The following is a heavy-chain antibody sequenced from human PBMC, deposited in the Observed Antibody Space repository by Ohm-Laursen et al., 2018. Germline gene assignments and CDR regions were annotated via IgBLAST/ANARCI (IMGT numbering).Heavy chain of an antibody. CDR2: IYYSGST. CDR3: AGGPYCTGGSCYSGAFDI. D-gene: IGHD2-15*01. J-gene: IGHJ3*02. V-gene: IGHV4-31*01. Sequence: TLSLTCTVSGGSISSGGYYWSWIRQHPGKGLEWIGYIYYSGSTYYNPSLKSLVTISVDTSKNQFSLKLSSVTAADTAVYYCAGGPYCTGGSCYSGAFDIWGQGTMVTVSS. CDR1: GGSISSGGYY.